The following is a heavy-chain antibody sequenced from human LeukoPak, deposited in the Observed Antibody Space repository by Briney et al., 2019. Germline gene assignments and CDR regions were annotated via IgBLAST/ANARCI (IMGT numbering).Heavy chain of an antibody. CDR3: ARDARGYGDYLIYYYYYMDV. CDR2: IYTSGST. CDR1: GGSISSYY. J-gene: IGHJ6*03. V-gene: IGHV4-4*07. Sequence: PSETLSLTCTVSGGSISSYYWSWIRQPAGKGLEWIGRIYTSGSTNYNPSLKSRVTMSVDTSKNQFSLKLSSVTAADTAVYYCARDARGYGDYLIYYYYYMDVWGKGTTVTVSS. D-gene: IGHD4-17*01.